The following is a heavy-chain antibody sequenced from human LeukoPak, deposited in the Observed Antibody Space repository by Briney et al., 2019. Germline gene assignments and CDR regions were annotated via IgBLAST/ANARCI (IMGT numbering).Heavy chain of an antibody. J-gene: IGHJ4*02. CDR2: IYSSGST. CDR3: AGEYSSTSGRHFDY. CDR1: GGSFSSYY. Sequence: PSETLSLTCTVSGGSFSSYYWTWIRQPAGKGLEWIGRIYSSGSTNYNPSLRSRVTISVDKSKNQFSLNLTSVTAADTGVYHCAGEYSSTSGRHFDYWGQGILVTVPS. V-gene: IGHV4-4*07. D-gene: IGHD6-6*01.